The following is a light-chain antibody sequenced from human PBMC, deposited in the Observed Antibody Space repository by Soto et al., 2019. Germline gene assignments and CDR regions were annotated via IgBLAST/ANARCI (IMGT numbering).Light chain of an antibody. J-gene: IGKJ1*01. Sequence: EIVLTQSPGTLSLSPGERATPSCRASQSVSSSYLAWYQQNRGQAPRLLIYGASSRAPGIPDRFGGSGSGTDFTLTISRLEPEDFAVYYCQQYGSSRWTFGQGTKVEIK. CDR2: GAS. V-gene: IGKV3-20*01. CDR3: QQYGSSRWT. CDR1: QSVSSSY.